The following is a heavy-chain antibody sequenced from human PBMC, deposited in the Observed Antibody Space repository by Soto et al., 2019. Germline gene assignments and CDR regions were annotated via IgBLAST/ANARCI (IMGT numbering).Heavy chain of an antibody. CDR2: ISAYNGNT. V-gene: IGHV1-18*01. Sequence: QVQLVQSGAEVRRPGASVKVSCKASGYTFASYGISWVRQAPGQGLEWMGWISAYNGNTNYARKLQGRVTMTTETSTTTAYMELRSLRSDDTAVYDCARAVGYSYGFDYWGQGTLVTVSS. CDR1: GYTFASYG. J-gene: IGHJ4*02. D-gene: IGHD5-18*01. CDR3: ARAVGYSYGFDY.